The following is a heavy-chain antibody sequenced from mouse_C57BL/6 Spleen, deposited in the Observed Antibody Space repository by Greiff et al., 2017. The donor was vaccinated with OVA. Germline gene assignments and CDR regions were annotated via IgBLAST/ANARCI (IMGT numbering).Heavy chain of an antibody. Sequence: VQLQQSGPELVKPGASVKISCKASGYSFTGYYMNWVKQSPEKSLEWIGEINPSTGGTTYNQKFKAKATLTVDKSSSTAYMQLKSLTSEDSAVYYCARGSAQAGVDYWGQGTTLTVSS. V-gene: IGHV1-42*01. CDR1: GYSFTGYY. CDR3: ARGSAQAGVDY. J-gene: IGHJ2*01. D-gene: IGHD3-2*02. CDR2: INPSTGGT.